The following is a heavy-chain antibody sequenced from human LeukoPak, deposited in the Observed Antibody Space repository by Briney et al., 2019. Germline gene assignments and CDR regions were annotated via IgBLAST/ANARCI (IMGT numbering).Heavy chain of an antibody. D-gene: IGHD3-22*01. CDR3: ARDRGTSGYLP. CDR1: GFTSSSYS. CDR2: ISTSSNTI. V-gene: IGHV3-48*02. J-gene: IGHJ5*02. Sequence: PGGSLRLSCAASGFTSSSYSMNWVRQAPGKGLEWVSYISTSSNTIHYADSVKGRFTISRDNAKNSLYLQMSSLRDEDTAVYYCARDRGTSGYLPWGQGTLVTVSS.